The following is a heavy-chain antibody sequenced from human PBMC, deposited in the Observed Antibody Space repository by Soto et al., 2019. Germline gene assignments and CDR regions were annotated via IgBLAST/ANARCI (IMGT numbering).Heavy chain of an antibody. J-gene: IGHJ4*02. CDR3: ARDKITGLFDY. D-gene: IGHD2-8*02. V-gene: IGHV4-61*08. Sequence: SETLSLTCTVSGGSISSGGYYWSWIRQHPEKGLEWIGDIYYSGSTNYNPSLKSRVTISVDTSKNQFSLKLTSVTAADTAVYYCARDKITGLFDYWGQGTLVTVSS. CDR1: GGSISSGGYY. CDR2: IYYSGST.